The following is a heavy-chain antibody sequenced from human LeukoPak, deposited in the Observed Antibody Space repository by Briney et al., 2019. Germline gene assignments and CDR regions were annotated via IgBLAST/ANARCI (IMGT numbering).Heavy chain of an antibody. V-gene: IGHV3-23*01. CDR1: GFTFSSNA. CDR2: ISGSGGST. CDR3: ARDPSTGGGYYYGMDV. D-gene: IGHD3-16*01. J-gene: IGHJ6*02. Sequence: GGSLRLSCAASGFTFSSNAMSWVRQAPGKGLEWVSGISGSGGSTYYADSVKGRFTISRDNAKNSLYLQMNSLRAEDTAVYYCARDPSTGGGYYYGMDVWGQGTTVTVSS.